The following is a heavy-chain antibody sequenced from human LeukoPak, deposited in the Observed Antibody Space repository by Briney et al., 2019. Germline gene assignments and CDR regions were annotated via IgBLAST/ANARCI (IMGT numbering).Heavy chain of an antibody. V-gene: IGHV4-4*07. CDR3: ARGTYYYAYGRNNWFDP. J-gene: IGHJ5*02. Sequence: SETLFLTCTFSGGSIGSYYWSWIRQPAGKGLEWIGLIYTSGSPNYNPSLKSRVTMSVDTSKNQFSLKLSSVTAADTAVYYCARGTYYYAYGRNNWFDPWGQGALVTVSS. D-gene: IGHD3-10*01. CDR1: GGSIGSYY. CDR2: IYTSGSP.